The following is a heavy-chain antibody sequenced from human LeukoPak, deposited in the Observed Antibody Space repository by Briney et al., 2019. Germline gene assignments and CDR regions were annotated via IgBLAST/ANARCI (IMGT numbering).Heavy chain of an antibody. D-gene: IGHD5-12*01. J-gene: IGHJ4*02. CDR2: ISSSGGST. CDR3: ARGYSGYVPFDY. Sequence: PGGSLRLSCADSGFTFSSYAMNWVRQAPGKGPEWVSGISSSGGSTYYADSVQGRFTVSRHNSRNTLYLQMDSLRADDTAVYYCARGYSGYVPFDYWGQGTLVTVSS. V-gene: IGHV3-23*01. CDR1: GFTFSSYA.